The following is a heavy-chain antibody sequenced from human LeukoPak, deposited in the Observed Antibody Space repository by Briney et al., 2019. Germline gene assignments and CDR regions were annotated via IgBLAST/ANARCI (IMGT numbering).Heavy chain of an antibody. CDR1: GYTFTGYY. J-gene: IGHJ5*02. CDR3: ARMSYYDSSGDNWFDP. CDR2: INPNSGGT. V-gene: IGHV1-2*02. D-gene: IGHD3-22*01. Sequence: ASVKVSCKASGYTFTGYYMHWVRQAPGQGLEWMGWINPNSGGTNYAQKFQGRVTMTRDTSISTAYMELSRLRSEDTAVYYCARMSYYDSSGDNWFDPWGQGTLVTVSS.